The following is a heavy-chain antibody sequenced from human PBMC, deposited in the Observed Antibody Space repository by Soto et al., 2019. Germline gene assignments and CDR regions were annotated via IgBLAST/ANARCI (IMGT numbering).Heavy chain of an antibody. CDR2: INHSGST. Sequence: TSETLSLTCAVYGGSFSGYYWSWIRQPPGKGLEWIGEINHSGSTNYNPSLKSRVTISVDTSKNQFSLKLSSVTAADTAVYYCARGRVLEWLLSSKFFYGMDVWGQGTTVTVSS. V-gene: IGHV4-34*01. J-gene: IGHJ6*02. CDR1: GGSFSGYY. CDR3: ARGRVLEWLLSSKFFYGMDV. D-gene: IGHD3-3*01.